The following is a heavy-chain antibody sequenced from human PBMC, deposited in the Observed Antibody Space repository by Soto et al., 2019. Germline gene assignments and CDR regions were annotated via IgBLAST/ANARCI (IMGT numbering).Heavy chain of an antibody. Sequence: QVQLQQWGAGLLKPSETLSLTCAVYGGSFSGYYWSWIRQPPGKGLEWIGEINHSGSTNYNPSLKSRVTISVDTSKNQFSLKLSSVTAADTAVYYCARGRHSQIRYCSSTRCPNWFDPWGQGTLVTVSS. CDR1: GGSFSGYY. CDR3: ARGRHSQIRYCSSTRCPNWFDP. V-gene: IGHV4-34*01. CDR2: INHSGST. J-gene: IGHJ5*02. D-gene: IGHD2-2*01.